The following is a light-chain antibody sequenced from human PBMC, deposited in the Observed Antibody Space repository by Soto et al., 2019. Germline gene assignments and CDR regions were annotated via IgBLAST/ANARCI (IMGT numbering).Light chain of an antibody. J-gene: IGLJ3*02. V-gene: IGLV2-8*01. CDR1: SSDVGGYNF. Sequence: QSVLTQPTSASGSPGQSVTISCTGTSSDVGGYNFVSWYQQHPGKAPKLMIYEVSQRPSGVSDRFSGSKSGNTASLTVSGLQAEDEADYYCSSYAGRNNLVFGGGTKLTVL. CDR3: SSYAGRNNLV. CDR2: EVS.